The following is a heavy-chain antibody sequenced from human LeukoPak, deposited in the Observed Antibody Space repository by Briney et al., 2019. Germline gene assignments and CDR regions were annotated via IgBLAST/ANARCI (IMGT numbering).Heavy chain of an antibody. V-gene: IGHV3-30*18. J-gene: IGHJ4*02. Sequence: GGSLRLSCAASGFTFSSYGMHWVRQAPGKGLEWVAVISYDGSNKYHADSVKGRFTISRDNSKNTLYLQMNSLRAEDSALYYCAKDWALRYYYDSSAYYRSGYWGQGTLVTVSS. D-gene: IGHD3-22*01. CDR3: AKDWALRYYYDSSAYYRSGY. CDR2: ISYDGSNK. CDR1: GFTFSSYG.